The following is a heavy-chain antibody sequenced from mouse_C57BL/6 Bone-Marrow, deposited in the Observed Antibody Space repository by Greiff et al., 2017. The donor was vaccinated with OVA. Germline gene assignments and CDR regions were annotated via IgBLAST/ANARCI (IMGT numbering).Heavy chain of an antibody. CDR2: IYPGDGDI. V-gene: IGHV1-80*01. J-gene: IGHJ2*01. Sequence: QVQLKESGAELVKPGASVKISCKASGYAFSIYWMNWVKQRPGKGLEWIGQIYPGDGDINYNGKFKGKATLTADKSSSTADMQFSSLTSEDSAVYFCARGAYWGQGTTLTVSS. CDR3: ARGAY. CDR1: GYAFSIYW.